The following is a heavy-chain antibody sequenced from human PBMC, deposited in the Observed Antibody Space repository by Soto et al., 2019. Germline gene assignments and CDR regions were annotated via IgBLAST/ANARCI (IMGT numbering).Heavy chain of an antibody. CDR2: IFSDNER. Sequence: SGPTLENATETLTLTCTVSGFSLTTGKMGLSLIRQPPGKALEWLAHIFSDNERSYSTSLQGRLTISKDTSGSQVVLSMTNVDPVDTATYYCARMNVDSYQFYYAMDVWGQGT. CDR1: GFSLTTGKMG. CDR3: ARMNVDSYQFYYAMDV. J-gene: IGHJ6*02. V-gene: IGHV2-26*01. D-gene: IGHD4-17*01.